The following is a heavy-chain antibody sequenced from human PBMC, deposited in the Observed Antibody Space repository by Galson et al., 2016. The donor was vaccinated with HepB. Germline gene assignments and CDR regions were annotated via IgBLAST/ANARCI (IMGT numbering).Heavy chain of an antibody. J-gene: IGHJ4*02. Sequence: SVKVSCKASGYTFTTYNIHWVRLAPGRGLEWMGIINPSGGSPNYAQKFQGRVTLTSDTSTSTVYIQLGSLRSDDTAVYYCTRGDGFWAGWTYWGQGTLVTVSS. D-gene: IGHD3/OR15-3a*01. CDR1: GYTFTTYN. CDR3: TRGDGFWAGWTY. CDR2: INPSGGSP. V-gene: IGHV1-46*03.